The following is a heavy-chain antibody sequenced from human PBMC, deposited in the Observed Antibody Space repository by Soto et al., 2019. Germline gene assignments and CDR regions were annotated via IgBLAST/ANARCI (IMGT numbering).Heavy chain of an antibody. CDR1: GFTFSSYA. Sequence: GESLKISCSASGFTFSSYAMHWVRQAPGKGLEYVSAISSNGSSTYYADSVKGRFTISRDNSKNSLYLQMSSLRAEDTDVCECARGEIGARPARRGGNFDYWGQGTLVTVSS. CDR3: ARGEIGARPARRGGNFDY. J-gene: IGHJ4*02. CDR2: ISSNGSST. V-gene: IGHV3-64D*06. D-gene: IGHD6-6*01.